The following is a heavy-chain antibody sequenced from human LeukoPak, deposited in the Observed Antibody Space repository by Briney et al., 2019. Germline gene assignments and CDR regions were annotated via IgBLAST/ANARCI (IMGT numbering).Heavy chain of an antibody. V-gene: IGHV3-48*01. Sequence: GGSLRLSCAASGFTFSSYSMNWVRQAPGKGLEWVSYISSSSSTKYYADSVKGRFTISRDNAKNSLYLQMNSLRAEDTAVYYCALGYCSGGSCYYYYYGMDVWGQGTTVTVSS. CDR1: GFTFSSYS. CDR2: ISSSSSTK. CDR3: ALGYCSGGSCYYYYYGMDV. J-gene: IGHJ6*02. D-gene: IGHD2-15*01.